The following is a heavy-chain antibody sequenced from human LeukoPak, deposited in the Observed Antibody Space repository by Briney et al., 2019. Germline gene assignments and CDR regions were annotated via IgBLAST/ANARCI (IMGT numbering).Heavy chain of an antibody. CDR2: ISAYNGNT. CDR1: GYTFTGYY. Sequence: ASVKVSCKASGYTFTGYYMHWVRQAPGQGLEWMGWISAYNGNTNYAQKLQGRVTMTTDTSTSTAYMELRSLRSDDTAVYYCARGGVTIFGVVIRQYYFDYWGQGTLVTVSS. J-gene: IGHJ4*02. V-gene: IGHV1-18*04. D-gene: IGHD3-3*01. CDR3: ARGGVTIFGVVIRQYYFDY.